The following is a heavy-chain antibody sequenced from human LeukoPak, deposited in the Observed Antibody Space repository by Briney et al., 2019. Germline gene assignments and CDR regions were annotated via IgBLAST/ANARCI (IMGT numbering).Heavy chain of an antibody. Sequence: SETLSLTCTVSGGSISSYYWSWIRQPAGKGLEWIGRIYTSGSTNYNPSLKSRVTMSVDTSENQFSLKLSSVTAADTAVYYCARDRGTMVRGVNIPHDAFDIWGQGTMVTVSS. D-gene: IGHD3-10*01. V-gene: IGHV4-4*07. J-gene: IGHJ3*02. CDR3: ARDRGTMVRGVNIPHDAFDI. CDR1: GGSISSYY. CDR2: IYTSGST.